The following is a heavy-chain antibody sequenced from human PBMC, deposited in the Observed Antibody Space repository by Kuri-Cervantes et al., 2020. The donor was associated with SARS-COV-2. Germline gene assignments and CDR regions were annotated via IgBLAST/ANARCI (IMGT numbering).Heavy chain of an antibody. CDR3: ARSRYCSSTSCPGGDY. J-gene: IGHJ4*02. Sequence: LSLTCAASGFTFSSYWMSWVRQAPGKGLEWVSGINWNGGSTGYADSVKGRFTISRDNAKNSLYLQMNSLRAEDTALYYCARSRYCSSTSCPGGDYWGQGTLVTVSS. D-gene: IGHD2-2*01. CDR1: GFTFSSYW. V-gene: IGHV3-20*04. CDR2: INWNGGST.